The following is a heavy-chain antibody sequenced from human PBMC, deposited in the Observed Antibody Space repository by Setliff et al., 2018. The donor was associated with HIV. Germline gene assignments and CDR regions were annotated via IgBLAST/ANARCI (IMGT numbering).Heavy chain of an antibody. Sequence: ASVKVSCKASGFTFTAHYLWWVRQAPGQGLEWMGWINPKSGATKYAQRFRGRVTMTRDTSMRAVYLEVNTLQSDDTAVYYCARPPFSQYDSSLRFDYWGQGTQVTVSS. D-gene: IGHD3-22*01. CDR2: INPKSGAT. CDR1: GFTFTAHY. CDR3: ARPPFSQYDSSLRFDY. J-gene: IGHJ4*02. V-gene: IGHV1-2*02.